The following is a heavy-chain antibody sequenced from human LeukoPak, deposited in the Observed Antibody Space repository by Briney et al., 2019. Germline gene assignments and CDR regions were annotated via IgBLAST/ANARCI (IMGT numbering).Heavy chain of an antibody. Sequence: GGSLSLFCGAPGFTFSSYAMSWVRQAPGKGLEWVSAISGSGGSTYYADSVKGRFTISRDNSKNTLYLQMNSLRAEDTAVYYCAKVCLHEGDYPPYNYFYMSVWGKGTTVTVSS. V-gene: IGHV3-23*01. CDR2: ISGSGGST. CDR1: GFTFSSYA. D-gene: IGHD4-17*01. J-gene: IGHJ6*03. CDR3: AKVCLHEGDYPPYNYFYMSV.